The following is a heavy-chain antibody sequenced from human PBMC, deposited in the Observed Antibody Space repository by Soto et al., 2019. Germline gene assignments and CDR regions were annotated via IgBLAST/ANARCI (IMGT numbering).Heavy chain of an antibody. J-gene: IGHJ3*02. CDR1: GFTFSSYA. D-gene: IGHD1-7*01. Sequence: GGSLRLSCAASGFTFSSYAMSWVRQAPGKGLEWVSAISGSGGSTYYADSVKGRFTISRDNAKNTLYLQMNSLRAEDTALYYCAKGISAPTSQAFDIWGQGTLVTVSS. CDR3: AKGISAPTSQAFDI. V-gene: IGHV3-23*01. CDR2: ISGSGGST.